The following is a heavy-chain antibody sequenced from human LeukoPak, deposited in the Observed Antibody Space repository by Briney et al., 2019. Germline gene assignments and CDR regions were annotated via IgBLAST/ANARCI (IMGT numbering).Heavy chain of an antibody. J-gene: IGHJ4*02. V-gene: IGHV1-8*01. D-gene: IGHD6-13*01. Sequence: ASVKVSCKASGYTFTSYDINWVRQATGQGLEWMGWMNPNSGNTGYAQKFQGRVTMTRNTSISTAYMELSSLRSEDTAVYYCAISFDSSSWYSNFDYWGQGTLVTVSS. CDR1: GYTFTSYD. CDR3: AISFDSSSWYSNFDY. CDR2: MNPNSGNT.